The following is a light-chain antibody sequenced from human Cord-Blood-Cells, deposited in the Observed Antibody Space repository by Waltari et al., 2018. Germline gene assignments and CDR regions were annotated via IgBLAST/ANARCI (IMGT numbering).Light chain of an antibody. CDR2: NAS. CDR1: QCISSW. V-gene: IGKV1-5*03. Sequence: DIQMTQSPSTLSASVGDRVTITCRASQCISSWLAWDQQKPGKAPKLLIYNASRLESGVPSRFSSSGSGTEFTLTISSLQPDDFATYYCQQYNSYSTFGQGTKLEIK. CDR3: QQYNSYST. J-gene: IGKJ2*01.